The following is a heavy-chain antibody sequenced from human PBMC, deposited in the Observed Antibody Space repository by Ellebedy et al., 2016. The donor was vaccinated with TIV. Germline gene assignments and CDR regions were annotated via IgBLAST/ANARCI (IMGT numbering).Heavy chain of an antibody. CDR3: ASALWDGYNY. V-gene: IGHV4-59*08. J-gene: IGHJ4*02. CDR1: GGSISSYY. CDR2: IYYTGST. D-gene: IGHD5-24*01. Sequence: MPGGSLRLSCTVSGGSISSYYWSWIRQPPGKGLEWIGFIYYTGSTNSNPSLKSRVTISIDTSKNQFSLKVSSVTAADTAVYYCASALWDGYNYWGQGTLVTVSS.